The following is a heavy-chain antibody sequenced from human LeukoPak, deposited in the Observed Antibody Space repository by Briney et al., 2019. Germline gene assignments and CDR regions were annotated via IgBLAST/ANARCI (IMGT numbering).Heavy chain of an antibody. Sequence: GGSLRLSCAASGFTFSSYVMNWVRQAPGKGLEWVSYVSSSGSTIYYADSVKGRFTISRDNAKNSLYLQMNSLRAEDTAVYYCARAGYSSGWYKPPLAPDYWGQGTLVTVSS. D-gene: IGHD6-19*01. CDR3: ARAGYSSGWYKPPLAPDY. CDR1: GFTFSSYV. J-gene: IGHJ4*02. V-gene: IGHV3-48*03. CDR2: VSSSGSTI.